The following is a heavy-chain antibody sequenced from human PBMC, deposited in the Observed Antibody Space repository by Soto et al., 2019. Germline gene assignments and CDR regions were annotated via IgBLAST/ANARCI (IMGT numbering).Heavy chain of an antibody. CDR3: ASSLRMAGIGNYYYGMDV. V-gene: IGHV1-69*12. Sequence: QVQLVQSGAEVKKPGSSLKVSCKASGGIFSDFSFSWVRQAPGQGLEWMGGIMPIFGGPDYAQRFRGRVTITADEVTRTAFMELRGLTSEDTATYYCASSLRMAGIGNYYYGMDVW. D-gene: IGHD6-19*01. CDR2: IMPIFGGP. CDR1: GGIFSDFS. J-gene: IGHJ6*01.